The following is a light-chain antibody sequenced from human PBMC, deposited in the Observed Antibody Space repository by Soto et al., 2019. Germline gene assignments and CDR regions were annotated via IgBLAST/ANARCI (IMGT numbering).Light chain of an antibody. CDR1: QTISSS. J-gene: IGKJ5*01. V-gene: IGKV1-39*01. CDR3: QQSYDHPLT. Sequence: DIQMTQSPSSLSASVGDRVSITCRASQTISSSVNWFRQKPGEVPKILISGASILESGVPSRFRGSGSGTDFTLTISNLQPEDFATYYCQQSYDHPLTFGQGTRLDI. CDR2: GAS.